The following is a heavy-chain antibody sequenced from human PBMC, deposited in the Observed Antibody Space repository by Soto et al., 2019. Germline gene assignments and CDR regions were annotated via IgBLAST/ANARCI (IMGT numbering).Heavy chain of an antibody. CDR2: AHHSGRT. Sequence: QVQLQESGPGLVQPSGTLSLTCTVSGGCMSSSNWWNWVRQSPGKGLEWIGEAHHSGRTNYNPSLKTRVTISVDKSKNHFSLKLSSVTAAATAVYYCARAEATGLDYWGQGTLVTVSS. J-gene: IGHJ4*02. CDR1: GGCMSSSNW. D-gene: IGHD1-26*01. CDR3: ARAEATGLDY. V-gene: IGHV4-4*02.